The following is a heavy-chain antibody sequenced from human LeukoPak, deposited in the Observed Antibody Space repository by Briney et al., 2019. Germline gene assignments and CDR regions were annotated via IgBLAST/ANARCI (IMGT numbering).Heavy chain of an antibody. CDR1: GYTFTSYG. D-gene: IGHD1-26*01. J-gene: IGHJ4*02. V-gene: IGHV1-18*01. Sequence: ASVKVSCKASGYTFTSYGISWVRQAPGQGLEWMGWISAYNGNTNYAQKLQGRVTMTTDTSTSTAYMELRSLRSDDTAVYYCARDRWDNRWELPRFDYWGQGTLVTVSS. CDR2: ISAYNGNT. CDR3: ARDRWDNRWELPRFDY.